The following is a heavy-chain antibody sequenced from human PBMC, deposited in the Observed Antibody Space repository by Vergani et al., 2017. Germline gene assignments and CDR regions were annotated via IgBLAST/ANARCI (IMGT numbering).Heavy chain of an antibody. Sequence: EVQLVESGGGLVQPGGSLRLSCAASGFTFSSYDMHWVRHATGKGLEWVSAIGTAGDTYYPGSVKGRFTISRENAKNSLYLQMNSLGAGDTAVYYCARVGFGELSYAFDIWGQGTMVTVSS. CDR1: GFTFSSYD. D-gene: IGHD3-10*01. V-gene: IGHV3-13*01. CDR3: ARVGFGELSYAFDI. CDR2: IGTAGDT. J-gene: IGHJ3*02.